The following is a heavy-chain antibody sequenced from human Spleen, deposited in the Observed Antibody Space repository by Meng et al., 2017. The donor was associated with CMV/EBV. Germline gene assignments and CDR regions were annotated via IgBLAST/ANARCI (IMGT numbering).Heavy chain of an antibody. CDR2: IYPGESDT. Sequence: KVSCKASGYSFTKYWIGWVRQMPGEGLEWMGIIYPGESDTKYSPSFQGQVTISADTSVSTAYLQWNSLSASDTAIYFCARRQSTDQISPYWYYAMDVWGQGTTVTVSS. CDR3: ARRQSTDQISPYWYYAMDV. D-gene: IGHD2/OR15-2a*01. V-gene: IGHV5-51*01. CDR1: GYSFTKYW. J-gene: IGHJ6*02.